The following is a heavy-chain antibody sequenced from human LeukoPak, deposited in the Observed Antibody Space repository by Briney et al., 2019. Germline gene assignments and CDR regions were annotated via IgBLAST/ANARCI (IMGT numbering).Heavy chain of an antibody. V-gene: IGHV1-2*02. CDR1: GYTFTGYY. CDR2: INPNSGGT. J-gene: IGHJ6*02. Sequence: GASVKASCKASGYTFTGYYMHWVRQAPGQGLEWMGWINPNSGGTNYAQKWQDRVTMTRDTSISTAYMELSRRRSDDTAVYYWARDELGTLYYYYGMDVWGQGTTVTVSS. D-gene: IGHD1-14*01. CDR3: ARDELGTLYYYYGMDV.